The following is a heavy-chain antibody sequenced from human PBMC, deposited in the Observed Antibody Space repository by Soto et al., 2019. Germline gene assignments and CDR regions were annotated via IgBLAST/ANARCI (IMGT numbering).Heavy chain of an antibody. CDR1: GGSISSYY. J-gene: IGHJ4*02. V-gene: IGHV4-59*08. Sequence: SETLSLTCTVSGGSISSYYWSWIRQPPGKGLEWIGYIYYSGSTNYNPSLKSRVTISVDTSKNQFSLKLSSVTAADTAVYYCARHVEKLYCSSTSCYEAEYFDYWRQGTLVTVSS. CDR3: ARHVEKLYCSSTSCYEAEYFDY. D-gene: IGHD2-2*01. CDR2: IYYSGST.